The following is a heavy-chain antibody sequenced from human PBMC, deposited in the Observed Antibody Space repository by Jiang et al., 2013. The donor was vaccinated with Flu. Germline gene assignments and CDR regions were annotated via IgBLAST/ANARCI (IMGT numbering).Heavy chain of an antibody. CDR1: GGVFTSSS. D-gene: IGHD3-16*01. V-gene: IGHV1-69*01. CDR2: IKPLVNEP. J-gene: IGHJ3*01. CDR3: TKKGDRSQYKAFDV. Sequence: VQLVESGAEVKKPGSSVKVSCQTFGGVFTSSSITWVRQTSGQGLEWMGGIKPLVNEPEYAQRFQGRVTISADGSLELTRLRSEDTGLYYCTKKGDRSQYKAFDVWGQGTTVTVSS.